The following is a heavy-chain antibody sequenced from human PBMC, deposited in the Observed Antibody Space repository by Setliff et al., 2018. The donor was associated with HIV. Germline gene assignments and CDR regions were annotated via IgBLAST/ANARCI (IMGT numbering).Heavy chain of an antibody. CDR2: IYHSGST. CDR3: ARVSSTYWYSIFRNYYYHMDV. V-gene: IGHV4-38-2*01. J-gene: IGHJ6*03. Sequence: ASETLSLTCAVSGYSISSGYYWGWIRQPPGKGLEWIGSIYHSGSTYYNPSLKSRVTISVDTSKNQFSLKLSSVTAADTAVYYCARVSSTYWYSIFRNYYYHMDVWGKGTTVT. D-gene: IGHD2-8*02. CDR1: GYSISSGYY.